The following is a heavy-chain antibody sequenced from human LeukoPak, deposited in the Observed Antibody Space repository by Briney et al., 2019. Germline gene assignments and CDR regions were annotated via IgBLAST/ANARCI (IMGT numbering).Heavy chain of an antibody. J-gene: IGHJ5*02. Sequence: QPGGSLRLSCAASGFTFSSYGMSWVRQAPGKGLEWVSAISGSGGSTYYADSVKGRFTISRDNSKNTLYLQMNSLRAEDTAVYYCAKDPGLKLERLRNWFDPWGQGTLVTVSS. D-gene: IGHD1-1*01. CDR3: AKDPGLKLERLRNWFDP. CDR1: GFTFSSYG. V-gene: IGHV3-23*01. CDR2: ISGSGGST.